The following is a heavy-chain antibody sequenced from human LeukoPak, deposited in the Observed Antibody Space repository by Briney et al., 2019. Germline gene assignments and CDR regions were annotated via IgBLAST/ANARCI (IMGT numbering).Heavy chain of an antibody. CDR3: ARLYCSGGTCCSDRGALDI. J-gene: IGHJ3*02. Sequence: KPSETLSLTCTVSGGSISSSSYYWDWIRQPPGKGPEWIGSIYYSGSTYYNPSLKSRVTISVDTSKNQFSLKLSSVTAADTAVYYCARLYCSGGTCCSDRGALDIWGQGTMVTVSS. CDR2: IYYSGST. V-gene: IGHV4-39*07. CDR1: GGSISSSSYY. D-gene: IGHD2-15*01.